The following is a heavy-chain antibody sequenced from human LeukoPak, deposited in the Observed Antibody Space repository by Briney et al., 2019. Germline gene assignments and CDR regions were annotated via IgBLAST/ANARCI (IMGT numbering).Heavy chain of an antibody. V-gene: IGHV4-4*07. J-gene: IGHJ3*02. CDR2: IYTSGST. CDR3: VRGLYDSSTYRAFHI. Sequence: SETLSLTCTVSGGSISSHYWSWIRLPAGKGLEWIGRIYTSGSTNSNPSLKSRVTTSVDTSKNQFSLTLSSVTAADTAMYYCVRGLYDSSTYRAFHIWGQGTMVTVSS. CDR1: GGSISSHY. D-gene: IGHD3-22*01.